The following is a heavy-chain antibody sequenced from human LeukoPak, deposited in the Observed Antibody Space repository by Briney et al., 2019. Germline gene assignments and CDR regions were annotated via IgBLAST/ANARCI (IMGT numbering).Heavy chain of an antibody. V-gene: IGHV3-21*01. J-gene: IGHJ4*02. Sequence: GGSLRLSCVGSGFNFDEYSLNWIHQAPGKGLEWVAAISSDSDYIYYADAMRGRFTISRDNAQKSLFLQMESLGVDDTAQYYCAKDRVPRATRWTFDFWGQGTPVTVSS. CDR3: AKDRVPRATRWTFDF. CDR1: GFNFDEYS. D-gene: IGHD1-26*01. CDR2: ISSDSDYI.